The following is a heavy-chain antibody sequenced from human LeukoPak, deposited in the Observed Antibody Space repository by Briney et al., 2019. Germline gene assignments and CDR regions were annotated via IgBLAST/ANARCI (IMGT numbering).Heavy chain of an antibody. J-gene: IGHJ4*02. V-gene: IGHV3-30*04. D-gene: IGHD2-2*01. CDR3: ARDPGISDIVVVPAVTRRFDY. CDR1: GFTFSSYA. Sequence: GGSLRLSCAASGFTFSSYAMHWVRQAPGKGLEWVAVISYDGSNEYYADSVKGRFTISRDNSKNTLYLQMNSLRAEDTAVYYCARDPGISDIVVVPAVTRRFDYWGQGTLVTVSS. CDR2: ISYDGSNE.